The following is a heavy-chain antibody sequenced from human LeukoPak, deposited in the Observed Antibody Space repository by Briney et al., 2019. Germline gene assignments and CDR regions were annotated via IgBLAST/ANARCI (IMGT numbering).Heavy chain of an antibody. CDR3: ARDYYGDYYFDY. CDR2: ISTSSNSI. CDR1: GFTFNRYS. D-gene: IGHD4-17*01. V-gene: IGHV3-48*01. J-gene: IGHJ4*02. Sequence: PGGSLTLSCAASGFTFNRYSMNWVRHAPAQGLERVSYISTSSNSIYYADSVKGRFTISRDNAKNSLYLQMNSLRAEDTAVYYCARDYYGDYYFDYWGQGTLVTVSS.